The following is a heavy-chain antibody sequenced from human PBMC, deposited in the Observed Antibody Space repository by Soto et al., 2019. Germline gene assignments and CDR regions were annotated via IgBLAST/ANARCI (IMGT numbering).Heavy chain of an antibody. J-gene: IGHJ6*02. D-gene: IGHD6-13*01. CDR1: GGSITSGDYY. CDR3: ARDRRVSNIWSPGDYTYYGLDL. V-gene: IGHV4-30-4*01. Sequence: QFQLQEAGPGLLKPSQTLSLTCTFSGGSITSGDYYWNWILQPPGKCLEWIGYILYSGSTNYNPSLRRRVTISLDRSKKKSSLKVNSATAADTAVYYCARDRRVSNIWSPGDYTYYGLDLWGQGTTVTVSS. CDR2: ILYSGST.